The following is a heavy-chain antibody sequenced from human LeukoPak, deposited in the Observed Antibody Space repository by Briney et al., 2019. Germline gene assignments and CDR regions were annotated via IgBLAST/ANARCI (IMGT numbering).Heavy chain of an antibody. CDR1: GGSISSYY. D-gene: IGHD3-16*01. J-gene: IGHJ4*02. Sequence: SETLSLTCTVSGGSISSYYWSWIRQPPGKGLEWIGYFYYSGRTNYNPSLKSRVTISVDTSKNQFSLKLSSVTAADTAVYYCARGRGGYWGQGTLVTVSS. V-gene: IGHV4-59*01. CDR3: ARGRGGY. CDR2: FYYSGRT.